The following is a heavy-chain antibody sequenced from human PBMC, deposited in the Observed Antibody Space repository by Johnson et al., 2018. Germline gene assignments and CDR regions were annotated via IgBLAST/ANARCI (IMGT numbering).Heavy chain of an antibody. CDR1: GFTFSSYG. V-gene: IGHV3-30*03. Sequence: VQLVETGGGVVQPGRSLRLSCAASGFTFSSYGMHWVRQAPGKGLEWVAVISYDGSNKYYADSVKGRFTISRDNSKLYQKMNSLRDRDTAVFYCARGRDYDFWSGYRALRNDAFDIWGQGTMVTVSS. J-gene: IGHJ3*02. CDR3: ARGRDYDFWSGYRALRNDAFDI. D-gene: IGHD3-3*01. CDR2: ISYDGSNK.